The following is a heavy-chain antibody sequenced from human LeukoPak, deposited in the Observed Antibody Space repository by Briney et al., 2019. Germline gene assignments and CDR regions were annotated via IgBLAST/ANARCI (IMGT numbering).Heavy chain of an antibody. J-gene: IGHJ6*02. Sequence: SETLSLTCTVSGGSIRSDYWNWIRQPPGKGLEWIGYFQYSKTTNYNPSLKSRVTMSVDTSKNQFSLRLNSVTAADTAVYYCAREYNFWNDFIGNRGPYYYGLDVWGQGTTVTVSS. CDR3: AREYNFWNDFIGNRGPYYYGLDV. V-gene: IGHV4-59*01. D-gene: IGHD3/OR15-3a*01. CDR2: FQYSKTT. CDR1: GGSIRSDY.